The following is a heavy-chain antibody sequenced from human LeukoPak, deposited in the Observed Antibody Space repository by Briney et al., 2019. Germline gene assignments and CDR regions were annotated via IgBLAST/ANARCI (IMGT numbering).Heavy chain of an antibody. D-gene: IGHD3-3*01. Sequence: GASVKVSCQASGYTFTSYGISWVRQAPGQGREWMGWISAYNGNTNYAQKLQGRVTMTTDTSTSTDYMELRSLRSDDTAVYYCARGLSGAYYDFWSGSLPFDIWGQGTMVTVSS. J-gene: IGHJ3*02. V-gene: IGHV1-18*01. CDR1: GYTFTSYG. CDR2: ISAYNGNT. CDR3: ARGLSGAYYDFWSGSLPFDI.